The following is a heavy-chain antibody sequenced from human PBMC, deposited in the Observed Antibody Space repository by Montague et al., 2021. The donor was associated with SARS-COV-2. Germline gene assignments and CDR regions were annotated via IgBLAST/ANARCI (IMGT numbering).Heavy chain of an antibody. D-gene: IGHD2-2*01. V-gene: IGHV4-34*01. Sequence: SETLSLTCAISGGSFSNYYWSWIRQPPGKGLEWHGEVNQSGTTIYNPSVKSGVTISEDTSKNQYYLRLNSVTAADTAVYYCARGREPVVVPGAGPAGRAFDIWGQGTMVTVSS. CDR2: VNQSGTT. CDR1: GGSFSNYY. CDR3: ARGREPVVVPGAGPAGRAFDI. J-gene: IGHJ3*02.